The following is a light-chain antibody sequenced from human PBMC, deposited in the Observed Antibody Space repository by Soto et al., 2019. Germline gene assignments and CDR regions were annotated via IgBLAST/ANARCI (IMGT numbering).Light chain of an antibody. CDR3: QQYNSYSWT. Sequence: DIQMTQSPSTLSASVGDRVTITCRASQSISSWLAWYQQKPGKAPKLLIYKASSLESGVPSRFSGSGSGTELTLTICSLQPDDFATYYCQQYNSYSWTFGQGTKVEIK. J-gene: IGKJ1*01. CDR2: KAS. CDR1: QSISSW. V-gene: IGKV1-5*03.